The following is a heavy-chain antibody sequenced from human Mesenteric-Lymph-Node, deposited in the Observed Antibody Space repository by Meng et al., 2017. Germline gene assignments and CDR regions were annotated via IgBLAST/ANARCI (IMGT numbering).Heavy chain of an antibody. CDR1: GDSVSSNSAA. CDR2: TYYKSKWYN. Sequence: QVQLQQSGPGLVQPSQTLSLTCAISGDSVSSNSAAWIWIRQSPSRGLEWLGRTYYKSKWYNDYAVSVKRRITINPDTSRNQFSLQLNSVTPEDTAVYFRARERGSGPNHFDYWGQGILVTVSS. V-gene: IGHV6-1*01. D-gene: IGHD2-15*01. CDR3: ARERGSGPNHFDY. J-gene: IGHJ4*01.